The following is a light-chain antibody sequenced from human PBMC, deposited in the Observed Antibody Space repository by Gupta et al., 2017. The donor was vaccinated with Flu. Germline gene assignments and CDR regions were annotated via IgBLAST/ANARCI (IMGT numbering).Light chain of an antibody. CDR2: GTS. Sequence: GDRCTRCGRASQGVGSWLAWYQQIPGKAPKLLVYGTSHLQDGVPSRFSGSRSGTDFTLTISSLQPEDFATYYCQQADSFPRTFGQGTKVEIK. CDR3: QQADSFPRT. V-gene: IGKV1-12*01. J-gene: IGKJ1*01. CDR1: QGVGSW.